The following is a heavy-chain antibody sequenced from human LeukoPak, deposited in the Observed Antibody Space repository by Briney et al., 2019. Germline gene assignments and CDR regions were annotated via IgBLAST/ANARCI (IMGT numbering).Heavy chain of an antibody. CDR3: ARDGRYYYAFDI. D-gene: IGHD1-26*01. J-gene: IGHJ3*02. CDR1: DGSISSGYYY. CDR2: IYYSGTT. Sequence: SETLSPTCSVSDGSISSGYYYWAWIRQPPGKGPEWIGSIYYSGTTYPNSSLKSRVTISVDTSKNQFSLKLSSLTAADTAVYYCARDGRYYYAFDIWGQGTMVTVSS. V-gene: IGHV4-39*07.